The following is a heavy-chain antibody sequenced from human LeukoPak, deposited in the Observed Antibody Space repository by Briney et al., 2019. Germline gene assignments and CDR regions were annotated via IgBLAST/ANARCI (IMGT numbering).Heavy chain of an antibody. D-gene: IGHD2-2*01. Sequence: SETLSLTCTVSGGSISSYYWSSIRQPPGKGLEWIGYIYYSGSTNYNPSLKSRVTISVDTSKNQFSLKLSSVTAADTAVYYCASAGMIYCSSTSCYLGGWFDPWGQGTLVTVSS. CDR3: ASAGMIYCSSTSCYLGGWFDP. J-gene: IGHJ5*02. V-gene: IGHV4-59*01. CDR1: GGSISSYY. CDR2: IYYSGST.